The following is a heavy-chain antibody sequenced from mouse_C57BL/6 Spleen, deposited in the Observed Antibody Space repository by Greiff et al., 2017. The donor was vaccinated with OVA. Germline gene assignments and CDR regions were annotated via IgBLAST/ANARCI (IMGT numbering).Heavy chain of an antibody. D-gene: IGHD1-1*01. J-gene: IGHJ2*01. Sequence: QVTLNESGPGILQPSQTLSLTCSFSGFSLSTFGMGVGWIRQPSGKGLEWLAHIWWDDDKYYNPALKSRLTISKDTSKNQVVLKSANVDTADTATYYGARIEDYYGSSYNFDYWGQGTTLTASS. CDR3: ARIEDYYGSSYNFDY. CDR2: IWWDDDK. CDR1: GFSLSTFGMG. V-gene: IGHV8-8*01.